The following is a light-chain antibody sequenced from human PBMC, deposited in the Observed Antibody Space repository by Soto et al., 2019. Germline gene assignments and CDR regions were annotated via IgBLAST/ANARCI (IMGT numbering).Light chain of an antibody. CDR1: ETVSSY. V-gene: IGKV3-11*01. CDR3: LHRMNWPLT. CDR2: DAS. J-gene: IGKJ5*01. Sequence: VLTQSPVTLSLSPGARATLSCRASETVSSYLLWYQQKPGQDPRLLIYDASERATGIPARFSGSGSETDLTITISSLEPEDCGVYYCLHRMNWPLTFGQGTRLEIK.